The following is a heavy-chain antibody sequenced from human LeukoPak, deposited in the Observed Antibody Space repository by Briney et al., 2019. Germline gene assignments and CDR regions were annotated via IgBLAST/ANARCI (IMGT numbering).Heavy chain of an antibody. V-gene: IGHV4-59*01. D-gene: IGHD3-9*01. Sequence: SETLSLTCTVSGGSISNYYWSWLRQPPGKGLECFGYFSDSESTNFNPSLKSRVTMSVDTSKNQLSPKLSSVTAADTAIYYCARRTSYDTLVGYKYWYFDLWGRGTLVTVSS. CDR1: GGSISNYY. CDR2: FSDSEST. J-gene: IGHJ2*01. CDR3: ARRTSYDTLVGYKYWYFDL.